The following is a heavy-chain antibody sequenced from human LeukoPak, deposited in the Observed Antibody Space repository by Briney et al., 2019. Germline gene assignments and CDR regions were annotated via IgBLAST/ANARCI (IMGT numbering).Heavy chain of an antibody. V-gene: IGHV3-23*01. Sequence: GGSLRLSCAASGFTFSSYAMSWVRQAPGKGLEWVSAISGGGGSTYYTDSVKGRFTISRDNSKNTLYLQMNSLRAEDTAVYYCAKDFVFGSGWPNWFDPWGQGTLVTVSS. CDR2: ISGGGGST. D-gene: IGHD6-19*01. CDR3: AKDFVFGSGWPNWFDP. J-gene: IGHJ5*02. CDR1: GFTFSSYA.